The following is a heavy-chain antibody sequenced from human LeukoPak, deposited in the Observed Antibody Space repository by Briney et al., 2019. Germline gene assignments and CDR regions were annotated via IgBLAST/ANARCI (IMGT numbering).Heavy chain of an antibody. Sequence: GGSLRLSCAASGFTFSSYWMNWVRQAPGKGLEWVSSISSSSYIYYADSVKGRFTISRDNAKNSLYLQMNSLRAEDTAVYYCATHRITIFGVVPGAFDIWGQGTMVTVSS. CDR3: ATHRITIFGVVPGAFDI. CDR1: GFTFSSYW. J-gene: IGHJ3*02. CDR2: ISSSSYI. V-gene: IGHV3-21*01. D-gene: IGHD3-3*01.